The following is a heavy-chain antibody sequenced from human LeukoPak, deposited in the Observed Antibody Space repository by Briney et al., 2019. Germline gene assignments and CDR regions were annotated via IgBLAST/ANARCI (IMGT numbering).Heavy chain of an antibody. V-gene: IGHV4-34*01. CDR1: IGSFSGYY. CDR3: ARGAPYYYGSGSYTRYFQH. Sequence: SETLSLTCALYIGSFSGYYWSWMRQPPRKAREWVGQIPHSGSTNYNPSLKSRVTISVDTSKNQFSLKLSYVTAADTAVYYCARGAPYYYGSGSYTRYFQHWGQGTLVTVSS. D-gene: IGHD3-10*01. J-gene: IGHJ1*01. CDR2: IPHSGST.